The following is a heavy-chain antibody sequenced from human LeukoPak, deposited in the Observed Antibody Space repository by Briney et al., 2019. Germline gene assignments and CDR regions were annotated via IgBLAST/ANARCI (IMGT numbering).Heavy chain of an antibody. V-gene: IGHV4-39*01. Sequence: SETLSLTCTVSGDSISSGTHYRGWIRQPPGRGLEWLATIYSTGTTFYNSSLKSRGTISVDTSKNEFSLKLTSMTAADTAVYYCARQRGSGTWAFDCWGQGTLVTVSS. CDR3: ARQRGSGTWAFDC. CDR2: IYSTGTT. J-gene: IGHJ4*02. CDR1: GDSISSGTHY. D-gene: IGHD3-10*01.